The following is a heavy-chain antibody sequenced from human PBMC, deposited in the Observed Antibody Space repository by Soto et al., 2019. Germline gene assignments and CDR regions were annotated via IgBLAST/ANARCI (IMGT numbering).Heavy chain of an antibody. D-gene: IGHD6-6*01. V-gene: IGHV4-34*01. Sequence: SETLSLTCAVYGGSFSGYYWSWIRQPPGKGLEWIGEINHSGSTNYNPSLKSRVTISVDTSKNQFSLKLSSVTAADTAVYYRARGQMSDSSSSPGSWFDPWGQGTLVTVSS. CDR1: GGSFSGYY. CDR2: INHSGST. J-gene: IGHJ5*02. CDR3: ARGQMSDSSSSPGSWFDP.